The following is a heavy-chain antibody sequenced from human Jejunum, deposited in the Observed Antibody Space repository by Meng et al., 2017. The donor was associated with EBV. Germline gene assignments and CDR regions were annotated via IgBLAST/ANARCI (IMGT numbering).Heavy chain of an antibody. V-gene: IGHV1-8*01. D-gene: IGHD5-18*01. J-gene: IGHJ5*02. Sequence: QGQRGQSGSEVKNPGAPGNVSVKASGYTFTSYDINWVRQATGQVLEWMGWMNPSSGNTGYAQKFQGRVTMTRNTSISTAYMELSSLRSEDTAVYYCARGASYGSALPWGQGTLVTVSS. CDR2: MNPSSGNT. CDR1: GYTFTSYD. CDR3: ARGASYGSALP.